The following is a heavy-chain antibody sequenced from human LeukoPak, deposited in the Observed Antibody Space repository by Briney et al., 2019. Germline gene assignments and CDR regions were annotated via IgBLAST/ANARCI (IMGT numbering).Heavy chain of an antibody. CDR3: ARQANHYDSSGSAPY. V-gene: IGHV5-51*01. D-gene: IGHD3-22*01. CDR2: IYPGDSDT. J-gene: IGHJ4*02. Sequence: GGSLQISCKGSGYSFTSYWIGWVRQMPGKGLEWVGIIYPGDSDTRYSPSFQGQVTISADKSISTAYLQWSSLKASDTAMYYCARQANHYDSSGSAPYWGQGTLVTVSS. CDR1: GYSFTSYW.